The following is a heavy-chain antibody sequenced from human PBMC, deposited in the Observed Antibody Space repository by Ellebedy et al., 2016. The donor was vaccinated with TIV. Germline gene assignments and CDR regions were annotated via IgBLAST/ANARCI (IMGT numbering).Heavy chain of an antibody. CDR1: GGSINSNDYS. CDR2: LFYSGKN. J-gene: IGHJ4*02. CDR3: ALGVATTVDF. V-gene: IGHV4-39*07. Sequence: SETLSLTXTVSGGSINSNDYSWVWIRQPPGKGLEWVGTLFYSGKNHDNASLKSRVIISGDTSKNQFSLRLTSVTAADTAVYYCALGVATTVDFWGPGTLVTVSS. D-gene: IGHD2-15*01.